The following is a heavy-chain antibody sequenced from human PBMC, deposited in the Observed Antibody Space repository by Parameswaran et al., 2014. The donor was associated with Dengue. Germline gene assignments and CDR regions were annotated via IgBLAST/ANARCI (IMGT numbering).Heavy chain of an antibody. D-gene: IGHD1-26*01. Sequence: AISSARWIRQPPGKGLEWIGYIYYSGSTNYNPSLKSRVTISVDTSKNQFSLKLSSVTAADTAVYYCASHRLILPTHEGIWGQGTIVTVSS. J-gene: IGHJ3*02. V-gene: IGHV4-59*08. CDR3: ASHRLILPTHEGI. CDR2: IYYSGST. CDR1: AISSA.